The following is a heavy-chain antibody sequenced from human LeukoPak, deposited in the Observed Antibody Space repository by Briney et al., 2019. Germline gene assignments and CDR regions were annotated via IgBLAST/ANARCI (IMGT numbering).Heavy chain of an antibody. CDR3: AGGYGGNPLGV. J-gene: IGHJ3*01. V-gene: IGHV2-70*11. D-gene: IGHD4/OR15-4a*01. Sequence: SGPALMQPTQTLTLTCTFSGLTLSTSGMGVGWIRQPPGKALEWLARIDSDDDQYYSTSLKTRLTISKHTSKNQVVLTMTNMDPVDTATYYCAGGYGGNPLGVWGQGTMVTVSS. CDR2: IDSDDDQ. CDR1: GLTLSTSGMG.